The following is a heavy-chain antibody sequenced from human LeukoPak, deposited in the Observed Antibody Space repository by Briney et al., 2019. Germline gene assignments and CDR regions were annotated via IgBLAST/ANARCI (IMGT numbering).Heavy chain of an antibody. CDR2: ISDSGGTT. V-gene: IGHV3-23*01. J-gene: IGHJ4*02. CDR1: GFTFSSYA. D-gene: IGHD3-22*01. Sequence: GGSLRLSCAASGFTFSSYAMSWVRQAPGKGLKWVSAISDSGGTTYHADSVKGRFTISRDNSKNTLYLQMNSLRAEDTAVYYCAKDPHDSSGYYEDYFDYWGQGTLVTVSS. CDR3: AKDPHDSSGYYEDYFDY.